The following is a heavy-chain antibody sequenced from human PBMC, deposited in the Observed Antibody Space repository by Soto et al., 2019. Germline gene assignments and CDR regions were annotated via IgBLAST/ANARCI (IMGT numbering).Heavy chain of an antibody. V-gene: IGHV6-1*01. J-gene: IGHJ6*03. CDR2: TYYRSKWYN. CDR3: ARDGRAQNSLYYYYMDV. D-gene: IGHD2-15*01. Sequence: SQTLSLTCAISGDSVSSNSAAWNWIRQSPSRGLEWLGRTYYRSKWYNDYAVSVKSRITINPDTSKNQFSRQLNSVTPEDTAVYYCARDGRAQNSLYYYYMDVWGKGTTVTVSS. CDR1: GDSVSSNSAA.